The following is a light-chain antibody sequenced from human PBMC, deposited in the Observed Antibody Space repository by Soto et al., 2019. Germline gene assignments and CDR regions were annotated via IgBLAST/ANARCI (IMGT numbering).Light chain of an antibody. J-gene: IGKJ4*01. CDR3: QQYDTSPPLT. CDR2: GAS. V-gene: IGKV3-20*01. Sequence: EIVLTQSPGTLSLSPGERATLSCRASQSVSSSYLAWYQQKPGQAPRLLIYGASSRATGTPDRFSGSESGTDFTLTISRLEPEDSSVDYCQQYDTSPPLTFGGGTKVDNK. CDR1: QSVSSSY.